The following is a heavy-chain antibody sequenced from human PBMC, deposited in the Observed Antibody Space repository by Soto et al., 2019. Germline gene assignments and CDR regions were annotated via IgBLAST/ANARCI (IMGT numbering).Heavy chain of an antibody. V-gene: IGHV3-30*18. J-gene: IGHJ4*02. Sequence: PGGSLRLSXAASGFTFSNYGMHWVRQAPGKGLEWVAVISYDGSNKYYADSVKGRFTISRDDSKNTLYLQMNSLRSEDTALYYCAKDSPVADYWGQGTLVTVS. D-gene: IGHD6-19*01. CDR3: AKDSPVADY. CDR2: ISYDGSNK. CDR1: GFTFSNYG.